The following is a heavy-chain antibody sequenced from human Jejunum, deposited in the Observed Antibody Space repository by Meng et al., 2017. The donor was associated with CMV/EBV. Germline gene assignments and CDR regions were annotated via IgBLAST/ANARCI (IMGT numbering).Heavy chain of an antibody. CDR3: ARGNYGFDY. Sequence: RLACAASGFHFGAYYMTWVRQAPGKGLEWVSYITGSGDIIYYADSVKGRFTISRDNAKSSLYLEINSLRAEDTAVYYCARGNYGFDYWGQGTLVTVSS. CDR2: ITGSGDII. V-gene: IGHV3-11*01. D-gene: IGHD4-17*01. J-gene: IGHJ4*02. CDR1: GFHFGAYY.